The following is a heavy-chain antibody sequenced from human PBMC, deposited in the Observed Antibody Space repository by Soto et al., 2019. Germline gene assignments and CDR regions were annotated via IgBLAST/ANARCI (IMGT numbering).Heavy chain of an antibody. Sequence: SETLSLTCTVSGGSISSYYWSWIRQPPGKGLEWIGYIYYSGSTNYNPSLKSRATISVDTSKNQFSLKLSSVTAADTAVYYCARLMKGDWFDPWGQGTLVTVSS. CDR3: ARLMKGDWFDP. CDR1: GGSISSYY. J-gene: IGHJ5*02. V-gene: IGHV4-59*01. CDR2: IYYSGST. D-gene: IGHD3-16*01.